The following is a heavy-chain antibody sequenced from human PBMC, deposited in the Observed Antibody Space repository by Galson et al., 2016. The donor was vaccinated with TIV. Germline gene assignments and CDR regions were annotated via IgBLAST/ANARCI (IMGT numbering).Heavy chain of an antibody. CDR2: IHHRGTT. CDR3: ARHLIPHADMAASYGMDV. CDR1: GDFIINGQH. J-gene: IGHJ6*02. Sequence: SETLSLTCVVSGDFIINGQHWGWIRQSPDKGLEWIGSIHHRGTTYYNPSLQSRVTISEDTSKNQFSLRLRSVTAADTAVYFCARHLIPHADMAASYGMDVRGQGTTVIVSS. V-gene: IGHV4-38-2*01. D-gene: IGHD5-12*01.